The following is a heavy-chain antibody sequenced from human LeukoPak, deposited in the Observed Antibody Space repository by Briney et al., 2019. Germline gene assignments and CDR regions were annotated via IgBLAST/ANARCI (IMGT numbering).Heavy chain of an antibody. J-gene: IGHJ6*03. D-gene: IGHD5-18*01. Sequence: SETLFLTCTVSGGSISSSSYYWGWIRQPPGKGLEWIGSIYYSGSTYYNPSLKSRVTISVDTSKNQFSLKLSSVTAADTAVYYCARVPLRLNWDYMDVWGKGTTVTVSS. CDR2: IYYSGST. V-gene: IGHV4-39*07. CDR1: GGSISSSSYY. CDR3: ARVPLRLNWDYMDV.